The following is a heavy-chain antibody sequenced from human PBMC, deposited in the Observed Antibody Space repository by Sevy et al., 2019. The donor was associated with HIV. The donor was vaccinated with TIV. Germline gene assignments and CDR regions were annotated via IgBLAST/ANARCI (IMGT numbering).Heavy chain of an antibody. CDR1: GESVSSSY. D-gene: IGHD5-12*01. CDR2: VDHSGGT. CDR3: ARGRSPKRLPLLYSGYDHMTAHFFDY. Sequence: SETLSLTCAVYGESVSSSYWTWIRQPPGGGLDWVGEVDHSGGTSYNPSLKSRATVSLDTSKRQFSLKLNSVTAADPAVYFCARGRSPKRLPLLYSGYDHMTAHFFDYWGQGALVTVSS. V-gene: IGHV4-34*01. J-gene: IGHJ4*02.